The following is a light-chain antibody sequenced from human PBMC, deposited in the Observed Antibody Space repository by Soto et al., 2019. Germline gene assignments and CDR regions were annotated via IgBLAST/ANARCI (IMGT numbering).Light chain of an antibody. CDR2: GAS. V-gene: IGKV3-20*01. CDR1: QSVNSSY. CDR3: QQCGSSSFT. Sequence: EIVLTQSPGTLSLSPGERATLSCRASQSVNSSYLAWYQQKPGLAPRLLISGASSRATDIPDRFSGSGSGTDFTLTISRLEPEDFAVYYCQQCGSSSFTFGPGTKVDFK. J-gene: IGKJ3*01.